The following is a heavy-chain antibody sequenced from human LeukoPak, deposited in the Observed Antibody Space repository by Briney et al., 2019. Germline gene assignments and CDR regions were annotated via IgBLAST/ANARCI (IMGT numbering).Heavy chain of an antibody. Sequence: ASVKVSCKASGYTFTSYDINWVRQATGQGLEWMGWMNPNSGNTGYAQKFQGRVTMTRNTSISTAYMELSSLRSEDTAVYYCARRYSSGWCQRFDPWGQGTLVTVSS. CDR1: GYTFTSYD. CDR2: MNPNSGNT. V-gene: IGHV1-8*01. D-gene: IGHD6-19*01. CDR3: ARRYSSGWCQRFDP. J-gene: IGHJ5*02.